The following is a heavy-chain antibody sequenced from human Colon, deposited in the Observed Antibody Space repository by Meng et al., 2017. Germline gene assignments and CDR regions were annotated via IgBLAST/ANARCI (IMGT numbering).Heavy chain of an antibody. CDR3: VRGGTMIVAITQKLDY. V-gene: IGHV3-30*04. CDR2: ISYDGMMQ. D-gene: IGHD3-22*01. Sequence: QWRWVGAGGVVVKAGGSRRLSCATAGFAFNSNAMNWVRQTPGKGLEWVAAISYDGMMQYYADSVKGRFTISRDKAKKTLSLHMNSLRREDTAVYHCVRGGTMIVAITQKLDYWGQGTLVTVSS. J-gene: IGHJ4*02. CDR1: GFAFNSNA.